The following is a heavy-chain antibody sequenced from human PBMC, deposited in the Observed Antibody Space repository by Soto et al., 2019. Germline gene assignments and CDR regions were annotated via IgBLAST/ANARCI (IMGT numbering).Heavy chain of an antibody. CDR3: ARAELLTSYYYYGMDV. CDR1: GYTFTGYY. D-gene: IGHD2-15*01. Sequence: ASVKVSCKASGYTFTGYYMHWVRQAPGQGLEWMGWINPNSGGTNYAQKFQGRVTMTRDTSISTAYMELSRLRSDDTAVYYCARAELLTSYYYYGMDVWGQGTTVTV. J-gene: IGHJ6*02. CDR2: INPNSGGT. V-gene: IGHV1-2*02.